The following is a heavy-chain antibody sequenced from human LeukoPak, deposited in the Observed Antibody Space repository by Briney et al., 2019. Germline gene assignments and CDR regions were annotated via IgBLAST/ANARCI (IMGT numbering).Heavy chain of an antibody. CDR3: ARLSGSNGSYPWAFDI. V-gene: IGHV4-59*08. CDR2: IYNTGST. J-gene: IGHJ3*02. Sequence: SETLSLTCTVSGGSISSYYWNWIRQPPGKGLEWIGYIYNTGSTNYDLSLKSRVNILVDTSNNRLSLKLSSVTAADTAVYYCARLSGSNGSYPWAFDIWGRGTMVTVSS. D-gene: IGHD6-19*01. CDR1: GGSISSYY.